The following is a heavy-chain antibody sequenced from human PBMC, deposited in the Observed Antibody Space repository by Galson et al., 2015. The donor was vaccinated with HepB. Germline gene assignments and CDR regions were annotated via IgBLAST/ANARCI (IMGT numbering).Heavy chain of an antibody. CDR2: IWYDESNK. CDR1: GFTLSSHG. V-gene: IGHV3-33*01. CDR3: ARDDGSVCYIDY. Sequence: SLRLSCAASGFTLSSHGMHWVRQAPGKGLEWVAVIWYDESNKYYEDSVKGRFTISRDNSKNTLYLQMNSLRAEDTAVYYCARDDGSVCYIDYWGQGALVTASS. D-gene: IGHD3-10*01. J-gene: IGHJ4*02.